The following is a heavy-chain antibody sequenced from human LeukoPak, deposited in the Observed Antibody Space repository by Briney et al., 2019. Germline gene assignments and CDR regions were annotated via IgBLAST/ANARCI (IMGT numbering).Heavy chain of an antibody. CDR3: ARDRDTAMVFDY. V-gene: IGHV4-59*12. D-gene: IGHD5-18*01. CDR1: GGSITGYS. Sequence: SETLSLTCSVSGGSITGYSWSWIRQTPGKGLEWIGYIYYNGDTHYNPSLNSRLSMSVDTPNKQFSLKLSSVTAADTAVYYCARDRDTAMVFDYWGQGTLVTVSS. J-gene: IGHJ4*02. CDR2: IYYNGDT.